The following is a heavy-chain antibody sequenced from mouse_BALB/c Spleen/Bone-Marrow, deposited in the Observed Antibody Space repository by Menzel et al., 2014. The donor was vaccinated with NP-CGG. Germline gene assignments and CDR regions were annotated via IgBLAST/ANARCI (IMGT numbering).Heavy chain of an antibody. CDR1: GCTFSSYW. D-gene: IGHD2-14*01. Sequence: QVQLQQSGAELMKPGASVKISCKATGCTFSSYWIEWVKQRPGHGLEWIGEILPGSGTTNYNEKFKGKATFTADTSSNTAYMQLSSLTSEDSAVYYCARGTYRYYLDYWGQGTTLTVSS. J-gene: IGHJ2*01. V-gene: IGHV1-9*01. CDR3: ARGTYRYYLDY. CDR2: ILPGSGTT.